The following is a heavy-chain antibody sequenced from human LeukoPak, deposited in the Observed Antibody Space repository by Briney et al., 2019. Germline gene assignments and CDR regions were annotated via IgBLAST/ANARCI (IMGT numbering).Heavy chain of an antibody. Sequence: PSETLSLTCTVSGGSISSSSYYWSWIRQPAGKGLEWIGRIYTSGSTNYNPSLKSRVTISVDTSKNQFSLKLSSVTAADTAVYYCARGGNSGYDPPGDWGQGTLVTVSS. CDR1: GGSISSSSYY. V-gene: IGHV4-61*02. D-gene: IGHD5-12*01. CDR3: ARGGNSGYDPPGD. J-gene: IGHJ4*02. CDR2: IYTSGST.